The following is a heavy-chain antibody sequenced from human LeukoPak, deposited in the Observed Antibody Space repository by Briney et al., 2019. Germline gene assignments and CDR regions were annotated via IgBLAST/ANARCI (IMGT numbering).Heavy chain of an antibody. V-gene: IGHV3-21*01. CDR3: ARACLTTVTTRTDAFDI. CDR1: GFTFSSYW. D-gene: IGHD4-17*01. J-gene: IGHJ3*02. Sequence: PGGSLRLSCAASGFTFSSYWMHWVRQAPGKGLVWVSSISSSSSYIYYADSVKGRFTISRDNAKNSLYLQMNSLRAEDTAVYYCARACLTTVTTRTDAFDIWGQGTMVTVSS. CDR2: ISSSSSYI.